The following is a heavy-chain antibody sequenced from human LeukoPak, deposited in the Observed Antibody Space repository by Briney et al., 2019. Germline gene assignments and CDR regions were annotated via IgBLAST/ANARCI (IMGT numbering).Heavy chain of an antibody. CDR1: GGSFSGYY. CDR2: INHSGST. Sequence: PSETLSLTCAVYGGSFSGYYWNWIRQPPGKGLEWIGEINHSGSTNYNPSLKSRVTISVDTSKNQFSLKLSSVTAADTAVYYCARVRRIAVAGKGNWFDPWGQGTLVTVSS. J-gene: IGHJ5*02. D-gene: IGHD6-19*01. V-gene: IGHV4-34*01. CDR3: ARVRRIAVAGKGNWFDP.